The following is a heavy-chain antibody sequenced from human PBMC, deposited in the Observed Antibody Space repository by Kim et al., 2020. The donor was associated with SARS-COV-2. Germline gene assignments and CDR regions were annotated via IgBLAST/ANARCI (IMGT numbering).Heavy chain of an antibody. CDR3: ARGGFSGYRPTYCGGDCYSLRYYYYGMDV. CDR1: GFTFSSYE. Sequence: GGSLRLSCAASGFTFSSYEMNWVRQAPGKGLEWVSYISSSGSTIYYADSVKGRFTISRDNAKNSLYLQMNSLRAEDTAVYYCARGGFSGYRPTYCGGDCYSLRYYYYGMDVWGQGTTVTVSS. V-gene: IGHV3-48*03. CDR2: ISSSGSTI. D-gene: IGHD2-21*02. J-gene: IGHJ6*02.